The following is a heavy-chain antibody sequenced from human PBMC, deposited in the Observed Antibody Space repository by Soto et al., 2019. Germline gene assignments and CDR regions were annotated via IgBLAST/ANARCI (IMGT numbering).Heavy chain of an antibody. CDR3: ANFGWLAHVPDAFDI. CDR1: GFTFSSYA. V-gene: IGHV3-23*01. J-gene: IGHJ3*02. Sequence: GGSLRLSCAASGFTFSSYAMSWVRQAPGKGLEWVSAISGGGRSTYYADSVKGRFTISRDNSKNTLSLQMNSLRAEDTAVYYCANFGWLAHVPDAFDIWAKGQWSPSPQ. D-gene: IGHD3-9*01. CDR2: ISGGGRST.